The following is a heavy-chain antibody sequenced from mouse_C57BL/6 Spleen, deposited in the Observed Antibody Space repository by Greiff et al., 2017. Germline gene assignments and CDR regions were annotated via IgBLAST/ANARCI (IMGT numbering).Heavy chain of an antibody. J-gene: IGHJ2*01. CDR3: TRDNPYDRYFDY. Sequence: EVHLVESGEGLVKPGGSLKLSCAASGFTFSSYAMSWVRQTPEKRLGWVAYISSGGDYIYYADTVKGRFTISRDNARNTLYLQMSSLKSEDTAMYYCTRDNPYDRYFDYWGQGTTLTVSS. CDR1: GFTFSSYA. CDR2: ISSGGDYI. V-gene: IGHV5-9-1*02. D-gene: IGHD2-3*01.